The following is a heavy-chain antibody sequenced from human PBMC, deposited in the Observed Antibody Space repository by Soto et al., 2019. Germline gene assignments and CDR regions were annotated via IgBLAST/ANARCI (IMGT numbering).Heavy chain of an antibody. J-gene: IGHJ3*02. CDR3: TTTRPGTNVFDN. CDR2: IRSKTDGGTT. CDR1: GITFSNAW. D-gene: IGHD6-13*01. Sequence: EVQLVESGGGLVEPGGSLSLSCAASGITFSNAWMNWVRKAPGKGLEYIGRIRSKTDGGTTEYAAPVEGRYTVSRDDSKNTLYLQMSGLKTEDTAVYYCTTTRPGTNVFDNWGQGTLVTVSS. V-gene: IGHV3-15*01.